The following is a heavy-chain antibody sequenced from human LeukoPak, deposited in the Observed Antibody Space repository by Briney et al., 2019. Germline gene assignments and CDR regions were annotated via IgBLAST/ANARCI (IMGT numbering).Heavy chain of an antibody. J-gene: IGHJ4*02. CDR2: IYTSGST. V-gene: IGHV4-61*02. D-gene: IGHD3-22*01. CDR3: AREAVNYYDSSGYPTTGFDY. CDR1: GGSISSGSYY. Sequence: SQTLSLTCTVSGGSISSGSYYWSWIRQPAGKGLEWIGRIYTSGSTNYNPSLKSRVTISVDTSKNQFSLKLSSVTAADTAVYYCAREAVNYYDSSGYPTTGFDYWGQGTLVTVSS.